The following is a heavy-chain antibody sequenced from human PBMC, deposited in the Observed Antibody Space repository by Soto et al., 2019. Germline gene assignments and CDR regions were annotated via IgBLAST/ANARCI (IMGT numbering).Heavy chain of an antibody. CDR2: IYYSGST. CDR3: ARDRVGEFDY. D-gene: IGHD4-17*01. J-gene: IGHJ4*02. Sequence: SETLSLTCTVSGGSVSSGSYCWSWIRQPPGKGLEWIGYIYYSGSTNYNPSLKSRVTISVDTSKNQFSLKLSSVTAADTAVYYCARDRVGEFDYWGQGTLVTVSS. V-gene: IGHV4-61*01. CDR1: GGSVSSGSYC.